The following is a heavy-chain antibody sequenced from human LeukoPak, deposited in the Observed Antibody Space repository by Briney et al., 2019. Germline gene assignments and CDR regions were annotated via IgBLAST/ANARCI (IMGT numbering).Heavy chain of an antibody. CDR3: ARVWLSSGSYWYFDL. D-gene: IGHD3-22*01. J-gene: IGHJ2*01. V-gene: IGHV4-4*07. Sequence: PSETLSLTCTVSDGSISSNYWSWIRQPAGKGLEYIGRIYSSGNTNYNPSLKSRVTMSVDTSKNQFSLLLHSVTAADTAVYYCARVWLSSGSYWYFDLWGRGTLVIVSS. CDR1: DGSISSNY. CDR2: IYSSGNT.